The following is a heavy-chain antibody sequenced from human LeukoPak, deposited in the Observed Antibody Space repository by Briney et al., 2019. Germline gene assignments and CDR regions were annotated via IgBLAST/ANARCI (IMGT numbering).Heavy chain of an antibody. V-gene: IGHV4-38-2*01. CDR2: IYHSGST. CDR1: GYSISSGYY. Sequence: PSETLSLTCAASGYSISSGYYWGWIRPPPGKGLEWFGSIYHSGSTYYNPSLKSRVTISVDTAKNQFSLKLSSVTAADTAVYYCARRGGKNDPSDYWGQGTLVTVSS. CDR3: ARRGGKNDPSDY. J-gene: IGHJ4*02. D-gene: IGHD1-1*01.